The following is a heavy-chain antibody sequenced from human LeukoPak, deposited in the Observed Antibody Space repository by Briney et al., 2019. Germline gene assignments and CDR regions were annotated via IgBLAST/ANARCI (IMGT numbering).Heavy chain of an antibody. V-gene: IGHV3-30*18. Sequence: PGGSLRLSCAASGFTFSSYGMHWVRQAPGKGLEWVAVISYDGSNKYYADSVKGRFTISRDNSKNTLYLQMNSLRAEDTAVYYCAKDTTVVKRGAFDIWGQGTMVTVSS. J-gene: IGHJ3*02. D-gene: IGHD4-23*01. CDR2: ISYDGSNK. CDR3: AKDTTVVKRGAFDI. CDR1: GFTFSSYG.